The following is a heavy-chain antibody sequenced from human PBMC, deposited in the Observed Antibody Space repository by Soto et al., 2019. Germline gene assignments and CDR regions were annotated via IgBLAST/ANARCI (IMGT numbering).Heavy chain of an antibody. CDR2: INPATGAA. CDR1: GYPVTAYY. Sequence: QLHLVQSGAVVKKPGASVTVSCSASGYPVTAYYMHWVRQAPGRGLEWMGGINPATGAAKYTQTFQGRVTMTRDTSPGTGFMELSGPTSEDTAVFYCARGGGVGVAGSAAFDMWGQGTLVTVSS. CDR3: ARGGGVGVAGSAAFDM. J-gene: IGHJ3*02. V-gene: IGHV1-2*02. D-gene: IGHD3-3*01.